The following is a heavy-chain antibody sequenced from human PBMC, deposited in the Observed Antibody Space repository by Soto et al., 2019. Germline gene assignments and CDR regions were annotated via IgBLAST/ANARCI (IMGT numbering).Heavy chain of an antibody. Sequence: QVQLVQSGAEVKKPGASVKVSCKASGYTFTSYAISWVRQAPGQGLEWMGWISAYNGNTKYAQKVQGRVTMTTDTSTSTASMELRSLRSDGTAVYYCARDLNLGLGDYWGQGTLVTVSS. CDR1: GYTFTSYA. D-gene: IGHD7-27*01. V-gene: IGHV1-18*01. J-gene: IGHJ4*02. CDR3: ARDLNLGLGDY. CDR2: ISAYNGNT.